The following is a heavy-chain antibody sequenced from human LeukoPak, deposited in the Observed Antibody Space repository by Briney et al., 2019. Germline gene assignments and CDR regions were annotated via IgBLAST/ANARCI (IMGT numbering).Heavy chain of an antibody. CDR3: VKDFGRNLGGPGY. D-gene: IGHD3-10*01. Sequence: GGSLRLSCAASGFTFSTYTMAWVRQAPGGGLEWVSGIGGDGGGGTYYADSVKGRFAISRDNSKSTLYLQMNSLRVEDTAVYYYVKDFGRNLGGPGYWGRGTLVTVSS. V-gene: IGHV3-23*01. J-gene: IGHJ4*02. CDR1: GFTFSTYT. CDR2: IGGDGGGGT.